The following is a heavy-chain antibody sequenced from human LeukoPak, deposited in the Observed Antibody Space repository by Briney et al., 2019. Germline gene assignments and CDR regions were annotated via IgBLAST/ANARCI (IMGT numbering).Heavy chain of an antibody. CDR3: AKGSSLAVAGTMGYYSYYYMDV. Sequence: GGSLRLSCVASGFTFSRFEMNWVRQAPGKGLEWISHISTGTYIAYTDSVKGRCTISRDNAKNSLYLQMNSLRAEDTALYYCAKGSSLAVAGTMGYYSYYYMDVWGKGTTVTISS. J-gene: IGHJ6*03. D-gene: IGHD6-19*01. CDR2: ISTGTYI. V-gene: IGHV3-48*03. CDR1: GFTFSRFE.